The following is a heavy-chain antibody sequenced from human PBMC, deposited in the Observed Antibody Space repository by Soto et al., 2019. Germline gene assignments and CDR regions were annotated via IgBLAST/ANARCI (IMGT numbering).Heavy chain of an antibody. V-gene: IGHV4-59*11. J-gene: IGHJ5*02. CDR2: ISYSGST. D-gene: IGHD2-15*01. CDR1: GASITTLY. Sequence: SETLSLTCTVFGASITTLYWRWIRQPPGKGLEWIGYISYSGSTDYNPSLNSRVTISFDASKNQISLQVRSATPADAAVYYCARDLKEYCSDGKCNWFDPWGQGTLVTVS. CDR3: ARDLKEYCSDGKCNWFDP.